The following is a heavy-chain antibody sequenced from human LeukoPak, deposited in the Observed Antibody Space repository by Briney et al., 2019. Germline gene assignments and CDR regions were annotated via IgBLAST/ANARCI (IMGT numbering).Heavy chain of an antibody. CDR1: GFTFSSYA. J-gene: IGHJ4*02. D-gene: IGHD1-26*01. Sequence: GGSLRLSCADSGFTFSSYAMRWVRQAPGKGLEWVSAISGSGGSRYYADSVKGRFTISRDNSKNTLYLQMNSLRAEDTAVYYCAKDRRETDYPDYWGQGTLVTVSS. CDR2: ISGSGGSR. CDR3: AKDRRETDYPDY. V-gene: IGHV3-23*01.